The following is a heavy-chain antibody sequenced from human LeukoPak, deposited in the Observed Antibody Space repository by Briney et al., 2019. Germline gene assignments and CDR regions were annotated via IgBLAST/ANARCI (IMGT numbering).Heavy chain of an antibody. V-gene: IGHV4-38-2*01. D-gene: IGHD2-2*01. Sequence: SETLSLTCAVSGYSISSGYYWGWIRQPPGKGLEWIGSIYHSGSTYYNPSLKSRVTISVDTSRNQFSLKLNSVTAADTAVYYCAICSSTRTHAFDIWGQGTMVTVSS. CDR3: AICSSTRTHAFDI. J-gene: IGHJ3*02. CDR2: IYHSGST. CDR1: GYSISSGYY.